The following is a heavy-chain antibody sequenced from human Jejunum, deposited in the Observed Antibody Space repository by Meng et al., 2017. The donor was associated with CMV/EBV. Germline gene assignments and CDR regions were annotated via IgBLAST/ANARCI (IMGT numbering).Heavy chain of an antibody. D-gene: IGHD3-22*01. CDR3: ARQDSSGYYFKWFDP. V-gene: IGHV4-30-4*01. CDR1: GDSIRRGDYF. CDR2: ISHSGRT. Sequence: SGDSIRRGDYFWNWLRQSPGKGLEWIGYISHSGRTYYNPSLQSRVTMSVDTSKNHFSLRLSSVTAADTAVYFCARQDSSGYYFKWFDPWGQGTLVTVSS. J-gene: IGHJ5*02.